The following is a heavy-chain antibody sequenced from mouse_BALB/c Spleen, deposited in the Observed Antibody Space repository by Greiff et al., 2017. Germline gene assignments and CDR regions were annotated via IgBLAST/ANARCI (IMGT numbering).Heavy chain of an antibody. D-gene: IGHD1-2*01. CDR1: GYTFTDYA. CDR3: ARAGYGYTFAD. J-gene: IGHJ3*01. V-gene: IGHV1S137*01. CDR2: ISTYYGDA. Sequence: VQLQQSGAELVRPGVSVKISCKGSGYTFTDYAMHWVKQSHAKSLEWIGVISTYYGDASYNQKFKGKATMTVDKSSSTAYMELARLTSEDSAIYYCARAGYGYTFADWGEGTLVTVSA.